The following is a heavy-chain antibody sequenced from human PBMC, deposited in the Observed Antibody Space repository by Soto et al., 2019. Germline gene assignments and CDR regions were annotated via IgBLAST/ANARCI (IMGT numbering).Heavy chain of an antibody. V-gene: IGHV3-30*03. D-gene: IGHD3-3*01. J-gene: IGHJ4*02. CDR3: ARVIRRGGVYYDFWSRYWDFDY. CDR1: GFTFSSYG. CDR2: ISYDGSNK. Sequence: GGSLRLSCAASGFTFSSYGMHWVRQAPGKGLEWVAVISYDGSNKYYADSVKGRFTISRDNSKNTLYLQMNSLRAEDTAVYYCARVIRRGGVYYDFWSRYWDFDYWGQGTLVTVSS.